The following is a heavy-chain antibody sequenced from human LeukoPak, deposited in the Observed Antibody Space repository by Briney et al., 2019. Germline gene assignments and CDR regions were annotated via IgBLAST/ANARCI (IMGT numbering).Heavy chain of an antibody. D-gene: IGHD3-9*01. CDR2: INHSGST. Sequence: SETLSLTCAVYGGSFSGYYWSWIRQPPGKGLEWIGEINHSGSTNYNPSLKSRVTISVDTSKNQFSLKLSSVTAADTAVYYCARALRYFDWSWASWGQGTLVTASS. J-gene: IGHJ4*02. CDR3: ARALRYFDWSWAS. CDR1: GGSFSGYY. V-gene: IGHV4-34*01.